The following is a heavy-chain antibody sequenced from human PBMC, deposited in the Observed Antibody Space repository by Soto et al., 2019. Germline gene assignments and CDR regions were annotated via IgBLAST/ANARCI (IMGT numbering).Heavy chain of an antibody. CDR2: ISSSASHI. J-gene: IGHJ6*02. D-gene: IGHD3-3*01. CDR3: ARRFEYYYGMDV. Sequence: GGSLRLSCAASGFTFSSYSMNWVRQAPGKGLEWVSAISSSASHIYYADSVKGRFTISRDNAKNSLYLQMNSLKAEDTAVYYCARRFEYYYGMDVWGQGTTVTVSS. V-gene: IGHV3-21*01. CDR1: GFTFSSYS.